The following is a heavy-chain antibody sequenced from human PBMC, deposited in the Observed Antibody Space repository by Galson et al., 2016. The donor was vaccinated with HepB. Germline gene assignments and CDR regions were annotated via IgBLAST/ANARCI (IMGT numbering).Heavy chain of an antibody. CDR2: MYIDGNA. Sequence: SLRLSCAASGLSVSSNYMSWIRQAPGKGLEWVSVMYIDGNAYYADSVKGRFTLSRDDSQNTVYLQMSSLRGEDTAMYYCARDTPVGTAGGLDIWGHGTMVSVSS. CDR3: ARDTPVGTAGGLDI. V-gene: IGHV3-53*01. J-gene: IGHJ3*02. D-gene: IGHD4-23*01. CDR1: GLSVSSNY.